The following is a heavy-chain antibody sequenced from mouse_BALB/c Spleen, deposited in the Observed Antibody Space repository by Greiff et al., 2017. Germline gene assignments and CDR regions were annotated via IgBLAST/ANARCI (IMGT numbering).Heavy chain of an antibody. CDR3: AKEDPYYGNYHAMDY. Sequence: EVQLQESGPDLVKPSQSLSLTCTVTGYSITSGYSWHWIRQFPGNKLEWMGYIHYSGSTNYNPSLKSRISITRDTSKNQFFLQLNSVTTEDTATYYCAKEDPYYGNYHAMDYWGQGTSVTVSS. V-gene: IGHV3-1*02. CDR2: IHYSGST. J-gene: IGHJ4*01. D-gene: IGHD2-10*01. CDR1: GYSITSGYS.